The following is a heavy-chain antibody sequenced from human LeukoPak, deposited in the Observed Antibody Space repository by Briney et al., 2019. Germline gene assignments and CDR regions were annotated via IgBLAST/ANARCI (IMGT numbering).Heavy chain of an antibody. V-gene: IGHV3-48*01. CDR2: IGIDSGNT. Sequence: GGSLRLSCTASGFPFIEYSMNWVRQVPGQGLEWISYIGIDSGNTKYADSVRGRFTISADKAKNSLYLQMNSLRVEDTAVYYCARDHNYAFDNWGQGTLVSVAS. CDR3: ARDHNYAFDN. J-gene: IGHJ4*02. CDR1: GFPFIEYS. D-gene: IGHD1-1*01.